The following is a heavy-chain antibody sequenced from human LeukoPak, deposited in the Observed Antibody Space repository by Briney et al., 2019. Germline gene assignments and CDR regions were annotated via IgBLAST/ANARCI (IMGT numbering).Heavy chain of an antibody. J-gene: IGHJ4*02. V-gene: IGHV4-59*01. CDR2: IYYSGST. CDR1: GGSISSYY. CDR3: ARIHCSGGSCYIDY. D-gene: IGHD2-15*01. Sequence: SETLSLTCTVSGGSISSYYWSWIRQPPGKGLEWIGYIYYSGSTNYNPSLKSRVTISVDTSKNQFSLKLSSVTAADTAVYYCARIHCSGGSCYIDYWGQGTLVTVSS.